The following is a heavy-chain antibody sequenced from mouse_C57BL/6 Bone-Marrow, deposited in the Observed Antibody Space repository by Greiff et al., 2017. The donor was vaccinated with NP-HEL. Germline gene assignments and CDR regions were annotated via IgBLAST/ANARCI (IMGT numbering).Heavy chain of an antibody. D-gene: IGHD1-1*02. CDR2: IDPENGDT. J-gene: IGHJ3*01. CDR1: GFNIKDDY. Sequence: EVQLQQSGAELVRPGASVKLSCTASGFNIKDDYMHWVKQRPEQGLEWIGWIDPENGDTEYASKFQGKATITADPSSNTAYLQLSSLTSEDTAVYYCTTNGVAWFAYWGQGTLVTVSA. V-gene: IGHV14-4*01. CDR3: TTNGVAWFAY.